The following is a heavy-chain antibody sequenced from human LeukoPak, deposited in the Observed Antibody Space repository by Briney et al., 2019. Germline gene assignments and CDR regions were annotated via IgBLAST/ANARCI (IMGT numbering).Heavy chain of an antibody. CDR2: IHPGDSDT. Sequence: GESLEISCKASGYNFGSYWIGWVRQMPGKGLEWMGIIHPGDSDTRYSPSFQGQVTISADKSISTAYLQLSSLKASDTAIYYCAKHGKYSSGSHYFDYWGQGTLVTVSS. V-gene: IGHV5-51*01. J-gene: IGHJ4*02. CDR1: GYNFGSYW. D-gene: IGHD6-19*01. CDR3: AKHGKYSSGSHYFDY.